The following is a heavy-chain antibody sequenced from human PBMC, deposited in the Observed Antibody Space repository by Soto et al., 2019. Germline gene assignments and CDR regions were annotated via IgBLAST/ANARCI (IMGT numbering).Heavy chain of an antibody. CDR3: ARSTYDYVWGSYLDY. CDR2: IWYDGSNK. J-gene: IGHJ4*02. CDR1: GFTFSSYG. V-gene: IGHV3-33*01. D-gene: IGHD3-16*01. Sequence: PGGSLRLSCAASGFTFSSYGMHWVRQAPGKGLEWVAVIWYDGSNKYYADSVEGRFTISRDNSKNTLYLQMNSLRAEDTAVYYCARSTYDYVWGSYLDYWGQGTLVTVSS.